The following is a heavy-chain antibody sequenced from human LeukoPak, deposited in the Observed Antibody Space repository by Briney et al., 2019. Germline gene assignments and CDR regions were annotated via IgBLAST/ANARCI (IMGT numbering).Heavy chain of an antibody. Sequence: SETLSLTCTVSGYSISSGYYWSWIRQPPGKGLEWIGYIYYSGSTNYNPSLKSRVTISVDTSKNQFSLKLSSVTAADTAVYYCARATVDYDILTGYVRGAFDIWGQGTMVTVSS. CDR3: ARATVDYDILTGYVRGAFDI. CDR2: IYYSGST. CDR1: GYSISSGYY. D-gene: IGHD3-9*01. V-gene: IGHV4-61*01. J-gene: IGHJ3*02.